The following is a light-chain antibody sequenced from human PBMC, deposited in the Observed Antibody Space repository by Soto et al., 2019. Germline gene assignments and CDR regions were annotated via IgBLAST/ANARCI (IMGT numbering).Light chain of an antibody. CDR1: SSDVGSYNL. V-gene: IGLV2-23*01. CDR3: CSYAGSSTHVV. Sequence: QSALTQPASVSGSPGQSITISCTGTSSDVGSYNLVSWYQQRLGKTPQPFICGGXQRXSXXXKRXLGSKFRNTASLTISGLQAXDDADYYCCSYAGSSTHVVFGGGTKLTVL. CDR2: GGX. J-gene: IGLJ2*01.